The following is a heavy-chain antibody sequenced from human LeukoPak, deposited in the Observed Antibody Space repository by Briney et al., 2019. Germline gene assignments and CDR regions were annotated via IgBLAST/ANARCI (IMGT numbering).Heavy chain of an antibody. CDR1: GFTVSINY. CDR3: ARGAAAGPFDY. Sequence: GGSLRLSCAASGFTVSINYMSWVRQAPGKGLEWVSVIYSDASTYYADSVKGRFTISRDNSRNTLFLQMNSLRAEDTAVYYCARGAAAGPFDYWGQGTLVTVSS. V-gene: IGHV3-53*03. D-gene: IGHD6-13*01. J-gene: IGHJ4*02. CDR2: IYSDAST.